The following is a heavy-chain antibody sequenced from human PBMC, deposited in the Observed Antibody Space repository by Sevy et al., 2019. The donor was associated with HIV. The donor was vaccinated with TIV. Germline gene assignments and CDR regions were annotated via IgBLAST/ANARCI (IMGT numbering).Heavy chain of an antibody. Sequence: GGSLRLSCAASGFTFYSYWMSWVRQAPGKGPEWVAKINQDGSDKYYVDSVKGRLTISRDNAKNVLYLQMNSLRAEATAVYYCARYGALDYWGRGTLVTVSS. CDR3: ARYGALDY. CDR1: GFTFYSYW. V-gene: IGHV3-7*01. CDR2: INQDGSDK. J-gene: IGHJ4*02. D-gene: IGHD3-10*01.